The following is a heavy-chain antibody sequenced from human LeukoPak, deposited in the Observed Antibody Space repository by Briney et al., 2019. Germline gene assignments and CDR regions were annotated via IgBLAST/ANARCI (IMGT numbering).Heavy chain of an antibody. D-gene: IGHD6-13*01. Sequence: GGSLRLSCAASGFTFSTYAMTWVRQAPGKGLEWVSTITNTGSNTYYADSVKGRFTISRDNSKYTLYLQINSLRVEDTAIYYCAKAPMEDSWYIHFDFWGQGTLVTVSS. J-gene: IGHJ4*02. CDR2: ITNTGSNT. CDR3: AKAPMEDSWYIHFDF. V-gene: IGHV3-23*01. CDR1: GFTFSTYA.